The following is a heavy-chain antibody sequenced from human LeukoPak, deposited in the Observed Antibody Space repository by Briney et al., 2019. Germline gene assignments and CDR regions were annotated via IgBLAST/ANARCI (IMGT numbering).Heavy chain of an antibody. CDR3: AGPSSSAQLDY. CDR1: GFTFSSYS. D-gene: IGHD6-6*01. V-gene: IGHV3-21*01. J-gene: IGHJ4*02. Sequence: GGSLRLSCAASGFTFSSYSMNWVRQAPWKGLEWASSISSSSSYIYYADSVKGRFTISRDNAKNSLYLQMNSLRAEDTAVYYCAGPSSSAQLDYWGQGTLVTVSS. CDR2: ISSSSSYI.